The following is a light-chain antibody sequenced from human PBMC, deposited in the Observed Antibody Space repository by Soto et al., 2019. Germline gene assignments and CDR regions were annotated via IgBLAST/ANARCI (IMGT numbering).Light chain of an antibody. J-gene: IGKJ3*01. CDR3: QNYSPSSPIT. V-gene: IGKV3-20*01. CDR2: GAS. CDR1: QSLNNRH. Sequence: EIVLRQSPGSLSLSPGEGATLSCRASQSLNNRHLAWYQQRPGQAPRLLIYGASTRATGIPDRFSGSGSGTDFTLTITRLEPEDFVVYYCQNYSPSSPITFGPGTKVDIK.